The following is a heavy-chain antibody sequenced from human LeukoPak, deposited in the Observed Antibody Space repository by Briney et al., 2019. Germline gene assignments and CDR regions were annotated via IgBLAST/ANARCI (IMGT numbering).Heavy chain of an antibody. V-gene: IGHV3-23*01. CDR2: TTENGCKT. D-gene: IGHD3-10*01. CDR3: AKITMATTPNY. J-gene: IGHJ4*02. CDR1: GFIFSNYA. Sequence: GGSLRLSCAASGFIFSNYAMNWVRQASGKGLEWVSGTTENGCKTYYADSVKGRFSISRDNSKNTLYLQMSDLRAEDTAIYYCAKITMATTPNYWGQGTLVTVSS.